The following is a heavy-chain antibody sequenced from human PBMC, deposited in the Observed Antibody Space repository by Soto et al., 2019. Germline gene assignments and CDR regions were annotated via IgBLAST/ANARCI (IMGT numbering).Heavy chain of an antibody. CDR1: GFTFDDYA. V-gene: IGHV3-33*08. CDR3: AREYSSSSVVDH. D-gene: IGHD6-6*01. J-gene: IGHJ4*02. Sequence: GGSLRLSCAASGFTFDDYAMHWVRQTPGKGLEWVAVIWYDGSNKYYSDSVKGRFTVSRDNSKNTPYLQMNSLRAEDTAVYYCAREYSSSSVVDHWGQGTLVTVSS. CDR2: IWYDGSNK.